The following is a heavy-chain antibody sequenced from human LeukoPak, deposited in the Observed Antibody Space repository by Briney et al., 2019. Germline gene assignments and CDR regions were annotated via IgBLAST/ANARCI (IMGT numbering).Heavy chain of an antibody. CDR3: ARRYDFWSGYPSYYYYYYMDV. J-gene: IGHJ6*03. Sequence: SETLSLTCAVSGYSISSGYYWGWIRQPPGEGLEWIGSIYHSGSTYYNPSLKSRVAISVDTSKNQFSLELSSVTAADTAVYYCARRYDFWSGYPSYYYYYYMDVWGKGTTVTVSS. D-gene: IGHD3-3*01. CDR2: IYHSGST. CDR1: GYSISSGYY. V-gene: IGHV4-38-2*01.